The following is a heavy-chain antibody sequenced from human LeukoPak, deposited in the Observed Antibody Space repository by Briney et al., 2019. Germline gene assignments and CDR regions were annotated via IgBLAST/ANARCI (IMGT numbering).Heavy chain of an antibody. Sequence: GGSLKISCKGSGYSFYSYWIGRGRQMPGEGLGRVGIIYPGDSDTRYSPSFQGQVSISADKSSSTAYLQWSSLKASDTAIYYCARREWELLHFDYWGQGTLVTVSS. D-gene: IGHD1-26*01. CDR3: ARREWELLHFDY. V-gene: IGHV5-51*01. CDR1: GYSFYSYW. CDR2: IYPGDSDT. J-gene: IGHJ4*02.